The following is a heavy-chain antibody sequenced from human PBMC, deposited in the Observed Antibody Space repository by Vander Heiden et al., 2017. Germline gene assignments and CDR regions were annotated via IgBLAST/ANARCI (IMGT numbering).Heavy chain of an antibody. Sequence: EVQLVESVGGLVQPGRSLRLSCAASGFTLDAYAMHWARQAAGKGVEWVSVISWNSGSIGYADSVKGRFTISRDNAKNSLYLQMNSLRPEHTALYYCAKGRTSDITIGGGVDPWFQGTLVAVSS. J-gene: IGHJ5*02. D-gene: IGHD3-10*01. CDR1: GFTLDAYA. CDR3: AKGRTSDITIGGGVDP. V-gene: IGHV3-9*01. CDR2: ISWNSGSI.